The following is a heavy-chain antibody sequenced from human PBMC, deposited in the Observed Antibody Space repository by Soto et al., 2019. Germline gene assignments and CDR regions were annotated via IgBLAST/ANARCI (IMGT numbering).Heavy chain of an antibody. CDR3: RSSGWYFYYYCMDV. Sequence: GGSLRLSCAASGFTFSSYAMSWVRQAPGKGLEWVSAISGSGGRTYYADSVKGRFTISRGNSKNTLYLQMNSLRAEDTAVYYCRSSGWYFYYYCMDVWGKGTTVTVSS. D-gene: IGHD6-19*01. V-gene: IGHV3-23*01. CDR1: GFTFSSYA. CDR2: ISGSGGRT. J-gene: IGHJ6*03.